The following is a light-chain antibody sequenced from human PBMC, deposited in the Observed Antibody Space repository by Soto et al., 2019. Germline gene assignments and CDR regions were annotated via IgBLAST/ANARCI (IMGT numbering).Light chain of an antibody. CDR2: KAS. V-gene: IGKV1-5*03. CDR1: ESISTW. Sequence: DIQMTQSPSTLSASVGDRVTITCRASESISTWLAWYKQKPGKAPNLLIYKASSLESGVPSRFSGSGSGTEFTLTISSLQPDDFATYYCQHYNSYSEAFGQGTKVDI. J-gene: IGKJ1*01. CDR3: QHYNSYSEA.